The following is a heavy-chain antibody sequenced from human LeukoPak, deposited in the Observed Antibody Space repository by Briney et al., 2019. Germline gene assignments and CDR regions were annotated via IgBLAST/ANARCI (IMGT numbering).Heavy chain of an antibody. CDR2: IYYSGST. Sequence: PSETLSLTCTVSGGSISSYCWSWIRQPPGKGLEWIGYIYYSGSTNYDPSLKSRVTISVDTSKNQFSLKLSSVTAADTAVYYCARDKCSSTSCYGIDYWGQGTLVTVSS. CDR3: ARDKCSSTSCYGIDY. CDR1: GGSISSYC. V-gene: IGHV4-59*01. D-gene: IGHD2-2*01. J-gene: IGHJ4*02.